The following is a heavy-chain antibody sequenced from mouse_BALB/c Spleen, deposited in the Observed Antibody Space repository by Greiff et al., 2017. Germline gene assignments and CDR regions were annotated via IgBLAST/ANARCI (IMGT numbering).Heavy chain of an antibody. CDR2: INPYNGDT. V-gene: IGHV1-20*02. J-gene: IGHJ2*01. CDR1: GYSFTGYF. Sequence: EVKLMESGPELVKPGASVKISCKASGYSFTGYFMNWVMQSHGKSLEWIGRINPYNGDTFYNQKFKGKATLTVDKSSSTAHMELRSLVSEDSAVYYCARGGYYLDYWGQGTTLTVSS. CDR3: ARGGYYLDY. D-gene: IGHD1-1*02.